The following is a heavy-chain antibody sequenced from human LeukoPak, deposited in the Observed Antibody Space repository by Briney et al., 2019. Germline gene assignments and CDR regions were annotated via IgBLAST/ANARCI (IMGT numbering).Heavy chain of an antibody. V-gene: IGHV4-59*01. J-gene: IGHJ3*02. Sequence: SETLSLTCTVSGGSISNYYWSWIRQPPGKGLEWIGYIYYSGSTKYNPSLKSRVTISVDTSKNQFSLRLSSVTAADTAVYYCAKARAVTTVLDAFDIWGQGTMVTVSS. D-gene: IGHD4-17*01. CDR1: GGSISNYY. CDR3: AKARAVTTVLDAFDI. CDR2: IYYSGST.